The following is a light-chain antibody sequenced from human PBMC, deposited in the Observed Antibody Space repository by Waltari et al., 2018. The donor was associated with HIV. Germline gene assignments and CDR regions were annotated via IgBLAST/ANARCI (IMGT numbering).Light chain of an antibody. CDR2: DVT. V-gene: IGLV2-14*03. J-gene: IGLJ2*01. Sequence: QSALTQPASVSGSPGQSITISCTGASNDIFNYNYVSWYQQHPAKAPKPIIYDVTSRPSGVSNRVSASKSGNTASLTISGLQADDEADYYCSSYTNNNTLIFGGGTKLTVL. CDR1: SNDIFNYNY. CDR3: SSYTNNNTLI.